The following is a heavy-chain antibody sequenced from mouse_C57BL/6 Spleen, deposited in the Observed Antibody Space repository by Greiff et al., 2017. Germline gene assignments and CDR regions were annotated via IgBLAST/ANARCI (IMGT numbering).Heavy chain of an antibody. CDR3: ARAVGYYDYDPFAY. J-gene: IGHJ3*01. Sequence: QVQLQQPGAELVKPGASVKLSCKASGYTFTSYWMQWVKQRPGQGLEWIGEIDPSDSDTNYNQKFKGKATLTVDTSSSTAYMQLSSLTSEDSAVYYCARAVGYYDYDPFAYWGQGTLVTVSA. D-gene: IGHD2-4*01. CDR1: GYTFTSYW. V-gene: IGHV1-50*01. CDR2: IDPSDSDT.